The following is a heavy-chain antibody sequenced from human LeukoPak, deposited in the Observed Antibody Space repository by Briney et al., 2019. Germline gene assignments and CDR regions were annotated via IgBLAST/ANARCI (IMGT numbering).Heavy chain of an antibody. V-gene: IGHV5-51*01. CDR1: GYSFNAYW. CDR3: ARLVVGATSEGRWFDP. CDR2: IYPGDSDT. J-gene: IGHJ5*02. D-gene: IGHD1-26*01. Sequence: RGESLKISCKASGYSFNAYWIGWVRQMPGKGLEWMGIIYPGDSDTRYGPSFQGQVTISADKSISTAYLQWSSLKASDTAMYYCARLVVGATSEGRWFDPWGQGTLVTVSS.